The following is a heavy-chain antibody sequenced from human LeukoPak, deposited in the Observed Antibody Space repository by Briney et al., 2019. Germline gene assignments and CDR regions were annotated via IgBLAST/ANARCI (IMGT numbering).Heavy chain of an antibody. J-gene: IGHJ4*02. CDR1: GGTFSSYA. D-gene: IGHD6-19*01. CDR3: ARSGQWLVGYFDY. Sequence: GASVKVSCKASGGTFSSYAISWVRQAPGQGLEWMGGIILIFGTANYAQKFQGRVTITADESTSTAYMELSSLRSEDTAVYYCARSGQWLVGYFDYWGQGTLVTVSS. V-gene: IGHV1-69*13. CDR2: IILIFGTA.